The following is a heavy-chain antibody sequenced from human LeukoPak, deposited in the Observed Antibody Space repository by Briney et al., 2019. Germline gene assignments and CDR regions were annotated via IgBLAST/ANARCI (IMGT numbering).Heavy chain of an antibody. J-gene: IGHJ4*02. Sequence: GGSRRLSCAASGFTFSSYWMSWDRQAPGKGLEWVANIKQDGSEKYYVDSVKGRFTISRDNSKNTLYLQMNSLRAEDTAVYYCASLHSSSRGTLDYWGQGTLVTVSS. V-gene: IGHV3-7*01. CDR2: IKQDGSEK. D-gene: IGHD6-13*01. CDR1: GFTFSSYW. CDR3: ASLHSSSRGTLDY.